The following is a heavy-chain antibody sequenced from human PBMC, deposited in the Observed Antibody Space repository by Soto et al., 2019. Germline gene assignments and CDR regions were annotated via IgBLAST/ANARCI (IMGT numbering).Heavy chain of an antibody. CDR1: GFTFTTYA. CDR2: ISGSGGNT. V-gene: IGHV3-23*01. CDR3: AVHGYDY. J-gene: IGHJ4*02. D-gene: IGHD1-1*01. Sequence: EVQLLEPGGGLVQPGGSLRVSCEASGFTFTTYALSWVRQAPGKGLEWVSVISGSGGNTYYADSVKGRFTISRDNSKNTLYLQMNSLRAEDTAVYYCAVHGYDYWGQGTLVTVSS.